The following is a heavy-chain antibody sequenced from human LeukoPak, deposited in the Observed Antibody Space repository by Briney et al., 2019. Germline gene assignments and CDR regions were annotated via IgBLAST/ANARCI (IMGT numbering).Heavy chain of an antibody. CDR2: IWYDGSNK. Sequence: GGSLRLSCAASGFTFSSYGMHWVRQAPGKGLEWVAVIWYDGSNKYYADSVKGRFTISRDNSKNTLYLQMNSLRAEDTAVYYCARDSYYGGNFDYWGQGTLVTVSS. J-gene: IGHJ4*02. D-gene: IGHD4-23*01. CDR1: GFTFSSYG. V-gene: IGHV3-33*01. CDR3: ARDSYYGGNFDY.